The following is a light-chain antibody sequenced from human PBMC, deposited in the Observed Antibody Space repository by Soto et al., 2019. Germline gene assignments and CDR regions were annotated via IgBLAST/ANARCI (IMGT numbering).Light chain of an antibody. CDR1: QSVTSF. CDR2: DVS. Sequence: EIVLTQSPVTLSLSPGERATLSCRASQSVTSFLAWYQQKPGQAPRLLIYDVSIRANGIPARFSGSGSGTDFTLTISSLEPEDFAVYYCQQRSNWPLTFGGGTKVEIK. V-gene: IGKV3-11*01. J-gene: IGKJ4*01. CDR3: QQRSNWPLT.